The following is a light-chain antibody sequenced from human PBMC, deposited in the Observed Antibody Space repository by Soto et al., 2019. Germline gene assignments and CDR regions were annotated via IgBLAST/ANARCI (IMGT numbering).Light chain of an antibody. CDR3: SSYSSSSPLFV. V-gene: IGLV2-14*01. CDR2: DVT. CDR1: SSDVGGYNY. Sequence: QSVLTQPASVSGSPGQSITISCTGTSSDVGGYNYVSWYQQHPGKAPKLMIYDVTNRPSGVSNRFSGSKSVNTASLTISGLQAEDEADYYCSSYSSSSPLFVFGTGTKVTVL. J-gene: IGLJ1*01.